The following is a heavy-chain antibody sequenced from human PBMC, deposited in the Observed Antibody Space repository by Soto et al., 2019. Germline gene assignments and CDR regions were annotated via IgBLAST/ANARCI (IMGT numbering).Heavy chain of an antibody. J-gene: IGHJ5*02. CDR3: ARDFERSAIGP. D-gene: IGHD3-9*01. CDR1: GGSISSYY. V-gene: IGHV4-59*12. CDR2: IAYSGDT. Sequence: SETLSLTCTVYGGSISSYYWIWIRQPPGKGLEWIGYIAYSGDTYYNPSLRSRVTISADRSENKFSLTLNSVTAADTAVYFCARDFERSAIGPWGQGTSVTVSS.